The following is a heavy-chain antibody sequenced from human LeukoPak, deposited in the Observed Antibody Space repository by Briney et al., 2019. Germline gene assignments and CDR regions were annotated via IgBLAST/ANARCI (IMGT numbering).Heavy chain of an antibody. J-gene: IGHJ6*03. CDR1: GGSISSYY. CDR2: IYTSGST. CDR3: ARDAGSPFDYYYYMDV. D-gene: IGHD3-10*01. Sequence: SETLSLTCTVSGGSISSYYWSWIRQPAGKGLEWIGRIYTSGSTNYNPSLKSRVTMSVDMSKNQFSLKLRSVTAADTAAYYCARDAGSPFDYYYYMDVWGKGTTVTVSS. V-gene: IGHV4-4*07.